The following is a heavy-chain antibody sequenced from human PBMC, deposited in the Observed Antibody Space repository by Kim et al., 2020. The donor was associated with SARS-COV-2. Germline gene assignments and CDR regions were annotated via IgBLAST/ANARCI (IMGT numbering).Heavy chain of an antibody. V-gene: IGHV1-3*01. J-gene: IGHJ4*02. D-gene: IGHD3-16*02. Sequence: NSGTKCPRRFQGKVTITRDTSANTVYIDLSSLRSEDTAVYYCARGFVPDYWGQGTLVTVSS. CDR2: NSGT. CDR3: ARGFVPDY.